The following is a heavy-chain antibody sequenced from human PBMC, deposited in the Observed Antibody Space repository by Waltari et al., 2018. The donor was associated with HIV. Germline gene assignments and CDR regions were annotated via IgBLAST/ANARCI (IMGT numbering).Heavy chain of an antibody. Sequence: QVQLVQSGAEVKKPGSSVKVSCRASGDTSRTYTISWGRQAPGQGLEWMGGITPIFKTTKYAQKFQGRVTLTADKSTRTTYMELTSLRSDDTAMYYCARNGDYAPAYWGQGTLVTVSS. CDR3: ARNGDYAPAY. CDR1: GDTSRTYT. D-gene: IGHD4-17*01. J-gene: IGHJ4*02. CDR2: ITPIFKTT. V-gene: IGHV1-69*06.